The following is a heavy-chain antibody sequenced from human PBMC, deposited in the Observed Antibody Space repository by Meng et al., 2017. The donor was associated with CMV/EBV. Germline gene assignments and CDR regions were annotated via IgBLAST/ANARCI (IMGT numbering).Heavy chain of an antibody. CDR1: GFTFSSYG. D-gene: IGHD2-2*01. J-gene: IGHJ6*02. Sequence: GESLKISCAASGFTFSSYGMHWVRQAPGKGLEWVAFIRYDGSNKYYADSVKGRFTISRDNSKNTLYLQMNSLRAEDTAVYYCASILRYQHYYYYGMDVWGQGTTVTVS. V-gene: IGHV3-30*02. CDR3: ASILRYQHYYYYGMDV. CDR2: IRYDGSNK.